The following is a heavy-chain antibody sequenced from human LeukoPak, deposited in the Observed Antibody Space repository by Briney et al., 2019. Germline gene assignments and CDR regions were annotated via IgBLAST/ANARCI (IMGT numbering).Heavy chain of an antibody. CDR2: INHSGST. V-gene: IGHV4-34*01. Sequence: SETLSLTCAVYGGSFSGYYWSWIRQPPGKGLEWIGEINHSGSTNYNPSLKSRVTISVDTSKNQFSLKLSSVTAADTAVYYCARGGYGDYVYYFDYWGQGTLVTVSS. J-gene: IGHJ4*02. CDR1: GGSFSGYY. CDR3: ARGGYGDYVYYFDY. D-gene: IGHD4-17*01.